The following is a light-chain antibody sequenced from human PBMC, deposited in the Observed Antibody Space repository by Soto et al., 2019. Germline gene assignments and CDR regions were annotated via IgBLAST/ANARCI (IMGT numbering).Light chain of an antibody. Sequence: DIELTQSPLSLPVTPGEPASISCRSRQSLLNINGYTYLDWYLQKPGQSPQLLIYLSSNRAYGAHDRFSGSGSGTDFTLRISRVEAEDVGAQYCMQVLQTPKTFGQGTKVEIK. V-gene: IGKV2-28*01. CDR1: QSLLNINGYTY. J-gene: IGKJ1*01. CDR3: MQVLQTPKT. CDR2: LSS.